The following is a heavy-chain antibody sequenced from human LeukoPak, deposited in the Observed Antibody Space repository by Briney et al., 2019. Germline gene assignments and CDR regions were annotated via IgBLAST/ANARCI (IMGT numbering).Heavy chain of an antibody. CDR1: GCTLSSGVYY. D-gene: IGHD2-15*01. CDR2: IYYCGST. CDR3: ARASNIVVVVAATHPLKYYFDY. J-gene: IGHJ4*02. V-gene: IGHV4-30-4*01. Sequence: SETLSVTCIVSGCTLSSGVYYWLCLRQPPGEALVGLRYIYYCGSTYYNPAVKSRDTISVDTCKNQCSLKLSSVAAADTAVYYCARASNIVVVVAATHPLKYYFDYWGQGTLVTVSS.